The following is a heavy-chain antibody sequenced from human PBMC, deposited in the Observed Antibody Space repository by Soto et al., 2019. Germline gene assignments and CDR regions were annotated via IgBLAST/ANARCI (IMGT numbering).Heavy chain of an antibody. Sequence: PGGSLRLSCAASGFTFSSYAMSWVRQAPGKGLEWVSAISGSGGSTYYADSVKGRFTISRDNSKNTLYLQMNSLRAEDTAVYYCAKDLGVKPPMIVLPDYWGQGTLVTVSS. CDR2: ISGSGGST. CDR1: GFTFSSYA. V-gene: IGHV3-23*01. J-gene: IGHJ4*02. D-gene: IGHD3-22*01. CDR3: AKDLGVKPPMIVLPDY.